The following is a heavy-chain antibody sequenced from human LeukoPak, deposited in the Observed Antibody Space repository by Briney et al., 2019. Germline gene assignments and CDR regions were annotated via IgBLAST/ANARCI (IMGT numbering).Heavy chain of an antibody. D-gene: IGHD6-19*01. J-gene: IGHJ5*02. CDR3: ERDPTYSSGWSAWFDP. CDR1: GVSISSYY. V-gene: IGHV4-59*01. CDR2: IYYSGST. Sequence: SETLSLTCSVSGVSISSYYWSWIRQPPRKGLEWMGYIYYSGSTNYNPSLKNRVTISVDTSKTQFSLKLRSVTAAATAVYYCERDPTYSSGWSAWFDPRGQGTLVTVSS.